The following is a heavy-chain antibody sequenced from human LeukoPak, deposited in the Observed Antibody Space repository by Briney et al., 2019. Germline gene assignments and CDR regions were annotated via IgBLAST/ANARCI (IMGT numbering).Heavy chain of an antibody. CDR1: GYTFTGYY. Sequence: ASVKVSCKASGYTFTGYYMHWVRQAPGQGLEWMGIINPSGGSTSYAQKFQGRVTMTRDTSTSTVYMELSSLRSEDTAVYYCARGDDYYDSSGYYEGYFDYWGQGTLVTVSS. J-gene: IGHJ4*02. CDR2: INPSGGST. D-gene: IGHD3-22*01. CDR3: ARGDDYYDSSGYYEGYFDY. V-gene: IGHV1-46*01.